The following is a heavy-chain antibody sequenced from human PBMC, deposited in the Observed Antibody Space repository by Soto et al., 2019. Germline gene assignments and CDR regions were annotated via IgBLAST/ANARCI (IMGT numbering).Heavy chain of an antibody. Sequence: GGSLRLSCAASGFTVSSNYMSWVRQAPGKGLEWVSSISSSSSYIYYADSVKGRFTISRDNAKNSLYLQMNSLRAEDTAVYYCARGGAQIRIFGVVNTPVIDYWGQGTLVTVSS. CDR2: ISSSSSYI. CDR1: GFTVSSNY. V-gene: IGHV3-21*01. D-gene: IGHD3-3*01. J-gene: IGHJ4*02. CDR3: ARGGAQIRIFGVVNTPVIDY.